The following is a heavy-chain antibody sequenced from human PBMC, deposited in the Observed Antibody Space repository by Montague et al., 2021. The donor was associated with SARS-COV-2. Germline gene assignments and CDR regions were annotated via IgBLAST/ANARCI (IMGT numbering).Heavy chain of an antibody. Sequence: SETLSLTCTVSGGSFSRSDYHWGWIRQSPGKGLEWIVSLYYTGTAYYNPSLKSRVDISVDTTRNQFSLRLSSVTAADTAVYYCARTVDSRSAGFFQHWGQGTLVTVSS. CDR3: ARTVDSRSAGFFQH. D-gene: IGHD5-12*01. CDR2: LYYTGTA. V-gene: IGHV4-39*01. CDR1: GGSFSRSDYH. J-gene: IGHJ1*01.